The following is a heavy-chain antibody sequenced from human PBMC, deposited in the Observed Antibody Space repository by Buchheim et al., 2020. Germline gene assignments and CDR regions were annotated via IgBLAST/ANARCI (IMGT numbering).Heavy chain of an antibody. J-gene: IGHJ5*02. D-gene: IGHD3-10*01. CDR1: GFKFSAYW. Sequence: ELRLAESGGGLVQPGGSLTLSCAGSGFKFSAYWMSWVRQRPGKGLEWVANIKEAGSRKYYVESVKGRFTISRDNAKNTLSLQMDSLGGEDTAVYFCARDSVSQDIDHYWLDPWGQGTL. V-gene: IGHV3-7*01. CDR2: IKEAGSRK. CDR3: ARDSVSQDIDHYWLDP.